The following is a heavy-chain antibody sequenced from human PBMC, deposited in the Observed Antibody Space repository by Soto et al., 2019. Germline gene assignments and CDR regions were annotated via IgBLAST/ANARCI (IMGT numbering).Heavy chain of an antibody. V-gene: IGHV4-59*01. Sequence: SETLSLTCTVSGGSISSYYWSWVRQPPGKGLEWIGYIYYSGSTNYNPSLKSRVTISVDTSKNQFSLKLSSVTAADTAVYYCARAVLPATAPFDYWGQGTLVTVSS. CDR3: ARAVLPATAPFDY. J-gene: IGHJ4*02. CDR2: IYYSGST. CDR1: GGSISSYY. D-gene: IGHD2-2*01.